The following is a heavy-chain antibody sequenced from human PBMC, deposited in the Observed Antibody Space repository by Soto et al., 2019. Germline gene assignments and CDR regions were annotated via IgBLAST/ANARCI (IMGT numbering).Heavy chain of an antibody. V-gene: IGHV1-69*15. D-gene: IGHD5-12*01. CDR1: GGTFSNYA. J-gene: IGHJ5*02. CDR3: AKDGGADGYFGNWLDP. Sequence: QVHLVQSGAEVKKPGSSVNVSCKASGGTFSNYAITWVRQAPGQGLEWVGRIIPIFGTTNVAQKFQGRVTITADESPTTADMELSGLRSDDTAVYYCAKDGGADGYFGNWLDPWGQGTLVTVSS. CDR2: IIPIFGTT.